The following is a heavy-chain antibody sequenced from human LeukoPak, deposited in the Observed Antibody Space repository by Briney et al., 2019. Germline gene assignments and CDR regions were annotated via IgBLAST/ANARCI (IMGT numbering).Heavy chain of an antibody. J-gene: IGHJ5*02. CDR3: ARGVAS. V-gene: IGHV4-31*03. D-gene: IGHD5-12*01. Sequence: SQTLSLTCTVSGGSISSGGYYWSWIRQYPGKGLEWIGHIYYTGSTSYSPSLKSRVTVSVATSKNQFSLELSSVTAADTAVYYCARGVASWGQGTLVTVSS. CDR2: IYYTGST. CDR1: GGSISSGGYY.